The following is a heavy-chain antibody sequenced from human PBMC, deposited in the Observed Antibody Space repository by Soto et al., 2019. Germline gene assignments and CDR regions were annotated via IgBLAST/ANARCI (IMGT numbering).Heavy chain of an antibody. D-gene: IGHD5-12*01. CDR1: GFTFSRYS. J-gene: IGHJ4*02. V-gene: IGHV3-21*01. CDR2: ISSSSSYI. Sequence: PGGSLRLSCAASGFTFSRYSMNWVREAPGKGLEWVSSISSSSSYIYYADSVKGRFTISRDNAKNSLYLQMNSLRAEDTAVYYCARDPEMATITGDYWGQGTLVTVSS. CDR3: ARDPEMATITGDY.